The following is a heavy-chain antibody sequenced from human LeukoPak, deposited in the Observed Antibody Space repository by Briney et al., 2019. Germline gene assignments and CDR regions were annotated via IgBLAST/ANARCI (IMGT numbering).Heavy chain of an antibody. J-gene: IGHJ5*02. CDR3: ARDYSGQWEQLTGWWIDP. CDR2: INPSGDFR. CDR1: GYTFGTHW. V-gene: IGHV1-46*01. D-gene: IGHD1-26*01. Sequence: ASVKFSCKPSGYTFGTHWMHWVRQAPGQGLEWMAIINPSGDFRSYAQKFQGRVTVTRDMSTRTVYMELSDLRPEDTALYYCARDYSGQWEQLTGWWIDPWGQGTLVIVSS.